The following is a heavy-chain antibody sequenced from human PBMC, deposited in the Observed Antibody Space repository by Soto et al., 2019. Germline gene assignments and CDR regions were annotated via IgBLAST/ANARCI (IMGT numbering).Heavy chain of an antibody. Sequence: GGSLRLSCAASGLNFSSYAMHWVRQAPGKGLEWVAVISYDGSNKYYADSVKGRFTISRDNSKNTLYLQMNSLRAEDTAVYYCAREGGPYYYDSSGYLRPYIWYYYYGMDVWGQGTTVTVSS. CDR1: GLNFSSYA. D-gene: IGHD3-22*01. V-gene: IGHV3-30-3*01. CDR2: ISYDGSNK. CDR3: AREGGPYYYDSSGYLRPYIWYYYYGMDV. J-gene: IGHJ6*02.